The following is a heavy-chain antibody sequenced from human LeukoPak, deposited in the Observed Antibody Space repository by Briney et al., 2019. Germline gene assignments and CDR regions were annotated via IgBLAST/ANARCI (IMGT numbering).Heavy chain of an antibody. CDR1: GYTFTGYY. Sequence: ASVKVSCKASGYTFTGYYMHWVRQAPGQGLEWMGWINPNTGVTNYAQKFQGRVTMTRGTSISTAYMELSRLRSDDTAVYYCAREDRAAGENWFDPWGQGTLVTVSS. V-gene: IGHV1-2*02. J-gene: IGHJ5*02. CDR3: AREDRAAGENWFDP. CDR2: INPNTGVT. D-gene: IGHD6-25*01.